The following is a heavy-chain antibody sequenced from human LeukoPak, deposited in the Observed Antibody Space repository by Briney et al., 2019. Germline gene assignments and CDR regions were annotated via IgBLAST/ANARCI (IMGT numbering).Heavy chain of an antibody. V-gene: IGHV3-21*01. J-gene: IGHJ6*02. CDR3: ARDEKRTYGMDV. Sequence: GGSLRLSCAASGFTFSSYSMNWVRQAPGKGPEWVSSISSSNYIYYADSVKGRFTISRDNAKNSLYLQMNSLRAEDTAVYYCARDEKRTYGMDVWGQGTTVTVSS. CDR1: GFTFSSYS. CDR2: ISSSNYI.